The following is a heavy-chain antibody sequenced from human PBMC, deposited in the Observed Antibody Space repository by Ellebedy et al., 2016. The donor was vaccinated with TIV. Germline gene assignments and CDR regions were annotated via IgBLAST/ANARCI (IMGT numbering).Heavy chain of an antibody. CDR3: ARKNGTWSADY. D-gene: IGHD6-13*01. CDR1: GFSFSAYG. CDR2: IEFDGSSE. V-gene: IGHV3-30*02. Sequence: PGGSLRLSRATSGFSFSAYGMHWVRQAPGQGLECVTFIEFDGSSEDYADSVKGRFTISRDNSRNTLYLQMNSLRGDDTALYFCARKNGTWSADYWGQGTLVTVSS. J-gene: IGHJ4*02.